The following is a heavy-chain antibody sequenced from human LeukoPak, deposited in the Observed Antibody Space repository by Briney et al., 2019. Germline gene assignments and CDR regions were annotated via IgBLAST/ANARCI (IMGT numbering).Heavy chain of an antibody. J-gene: IGHJ3*01. D-gene: IGHD2/OR15-2a*01. CDR1: GXTFSTYW. Sequence: TGGSLRLSCAASGXTFSTYWMSRVRQAPGKGLEWVANIKKDGSEKYYVDSVKGRFTISRDNTKNSLCLQMNSLRVEDTAVYYCARGGFYTDPDAFDVWGQGTMVTVSS. V-gene: IGHV3-7*04. CDR2: IKKDGSEK. CDR3: ARGGFYTDPDAFDV.